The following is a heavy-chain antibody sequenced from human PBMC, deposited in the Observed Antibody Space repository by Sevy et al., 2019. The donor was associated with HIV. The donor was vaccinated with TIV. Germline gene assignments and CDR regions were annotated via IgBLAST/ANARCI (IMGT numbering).Heavy chain of an antibody. J-gene: IGHJ4*02. V-gene: IGHV1-2*02. CDR3: APSLPTTVTTLYYFDY. Sequence: ASVKVSCKASGYTFTGYYMHWVRQAPGQGLEWMGWINPNNGGTKYAQKFQGRVTMTRDPSISTAYMELSRLKSDDTAVYYCAPSLPTTVTTLYYFDYWGQGTLVTVSS. CDR1: GYTFTGYY. D-gene: IGHD4-17*01. CDR2: INPNNGGT.